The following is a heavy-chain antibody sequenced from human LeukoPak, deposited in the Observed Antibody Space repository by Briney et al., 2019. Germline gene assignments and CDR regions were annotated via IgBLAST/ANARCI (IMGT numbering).Heavy chain of an antibody. Sequence: SETLSLTCTVSGGSISSYYWSWIRQPAGKGLEWIGRIYTSGSTNYNPSLKSRVTMSVDTSKNQFSLKLSSVTAADTAVYYCARGFNIHGSGTGVHLFDPWGQGTLVTVSS. V-gene: IGHV4-4*07. J-gene: IGHJ5*02. CDR2: IYTSGST. CDR1: GGSISSYY. D-gene: IGHD3-10*01. CDR3: ARGFNIHGSGTGVHLFDP.